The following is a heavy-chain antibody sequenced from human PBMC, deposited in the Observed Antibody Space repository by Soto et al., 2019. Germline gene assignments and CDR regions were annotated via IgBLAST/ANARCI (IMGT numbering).Heavy chain of an antibody. CDR2: IYHSGST. CDR1: GGSISSGGYS. D-gene: IGHD5-12*01. CDR3: AAGGGLPRYY. Sequence: QLQLQESGSGLVKHSQTLSLTCAVSGGSISSGGYSWSWIRQPPGKGLEWIGYIYHSGSTYYNPSVKSRVTISGDRSKNQCSLKLSSVTAADTAVYYCAAGGGLPRYYWDQGTLITVSS. V-gene: IGHV4-30-2*01. J-gene: IGHJ4*02.